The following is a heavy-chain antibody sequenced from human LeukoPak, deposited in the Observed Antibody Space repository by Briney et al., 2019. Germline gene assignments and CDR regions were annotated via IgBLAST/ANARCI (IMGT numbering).Heavy chain of an antibody. CDR2: ISSDNRYI. Sequence: GGSLRLSCAASGFTFSNYNMNWVRQAPGKGLEWVSSISSDNRYIYYADSVRGRFTTSRDNAKNSLYLQMSSLRGEDTAVYYCARDRVRDFYDSSGYYPQQYFDLWGRGTLATVSS. V-gene: IGHV3-21*01. CDR1: GFTFSNYN. J-gene: IGHJ2*01. D-gene: IGHD3-22*01. CDR3: ARDRVRDFYDSSGYYPQQYFDL.